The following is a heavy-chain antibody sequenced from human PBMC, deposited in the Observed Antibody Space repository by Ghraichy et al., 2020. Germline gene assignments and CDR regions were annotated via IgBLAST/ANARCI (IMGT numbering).Heavy chain of an antibody. CDR2: ISSSIITI. D-gene: IGHD1-26*01. V-gene: IGHV3-48*02. CDR3: ARSKWEGYYYGMDV. CDR1: GFTFSSYS. J-gene: IGHJ6*02. Sequence: ETLSLTCAASGFTFSSYSMNWVRQAPGKGLEWVSYISSSIITIYYADSVKGRFTISRDNAKNSLYLQMNSLRDEDTAVYYCARSKWEGYYYGMDVWGQGTTVTVSS.